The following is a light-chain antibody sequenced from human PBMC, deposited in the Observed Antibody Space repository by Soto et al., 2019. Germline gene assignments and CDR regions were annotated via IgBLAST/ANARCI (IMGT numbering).Light chain of an antibody. CDR1: QSVSSY. CDR3: QQRSSWWT. CDR2: DAS. Sequence: SVLTQSPATLSLSPGERATRSCRASQSVSSYLVWYQQKPGQAPRLLIYDASNRATGIPARFSGSGSGTDFTLTISSLEPEDFAVYYCQQRSSWWTFGQGTKVDI. J-gene: IGKJ1*01. V-gene: IGKV3-11*01.